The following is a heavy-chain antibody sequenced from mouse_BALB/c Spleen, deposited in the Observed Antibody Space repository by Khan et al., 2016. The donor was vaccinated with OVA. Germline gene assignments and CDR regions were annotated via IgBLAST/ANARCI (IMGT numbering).Heavy chain of an antibody. CDR3: EGGGWWFAH. Sequence: EVQLQESGPGLVKPSQSLSLTCSVTGYSITSGYYWNLIRQFPGNKLEWMGYKPYNGSNNYNPTLKNQISLTRDTSSNHFFLQLNSVTTDDADIYYCEGGGWWFAHWGHGTLVTVSA. D-gene: IGHD1-1*02. V-gene: IGHV3-6*02. CDR2: KPYNGSN. CDR1: GYSITSGYY. J-gene: IGHJ3*01.